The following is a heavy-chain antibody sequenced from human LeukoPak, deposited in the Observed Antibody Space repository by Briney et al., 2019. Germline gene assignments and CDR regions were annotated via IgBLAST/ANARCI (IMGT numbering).Heavy chain of an antibody. CDR3: ARSRYFGANAADGFDV. CDR2: IHYSGST. D-gene: IGHD4/OR15-4a*01. CDR1: GGSISSSSSY. Sequence: SETLSLTCTVSGGSISSSSSYWAWIRQPPGKGLEWIGSIHYSGSTYYNPSLKSRVTISVDTSKNHFSLKLNSVTAADTAVYYCARSRYFGANAADGFDVWGQGTMVTVSS. J-gene: IGHJ3*01. V-gene: IGHV4-39*02.